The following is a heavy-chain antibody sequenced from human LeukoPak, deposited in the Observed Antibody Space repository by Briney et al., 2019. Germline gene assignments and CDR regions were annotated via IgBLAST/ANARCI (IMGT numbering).Heavy chain of an antibody. V-gene: IGHV4-39*07. D-gene: IGHD6-19*01. CDR3: ARDLRYSSCWYFDY. Sequence: SESQSLTCAVSGGSISSSSYYWGWIRQPPGKGLEWIGSIYYSGSTYYNPSLKSRVTISVDTSKNQFSLKLSSVTAADTAVYYCARDLRYSSCWYFDYWGQGTLASVSS. CDR2: IYYSGST. CDR1: GGSISSSSYY. J-gene: IGHJ4*02.